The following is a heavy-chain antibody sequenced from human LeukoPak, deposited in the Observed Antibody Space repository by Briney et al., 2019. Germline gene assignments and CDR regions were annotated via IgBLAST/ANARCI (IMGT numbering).Heavy chain of an antibody. Sequence: SETLSLTCTASGGSISSSSYYWGWIRQPPGKGLEWIGSIYYSGSTYYNPSLKSRVTISVDTSKNQFSLKLSSVTAADTAVYYCARQKSRTRGRFDYWGQGTLVTVSS. V-gene: IGHV4-39*01. CDR2: IYYSGST. J-gene: IGHJ4*02. CDR3: ARQKSRTRGRFDY. D-gene: IGHD2-2*01. CDR1: GGSISSSSYY.